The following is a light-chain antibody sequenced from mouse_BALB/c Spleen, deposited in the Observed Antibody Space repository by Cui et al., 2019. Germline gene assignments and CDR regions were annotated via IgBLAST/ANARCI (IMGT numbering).Light chain of an antibody. Sequence: DIQMTQSPASLSAPVGATVTITCRASRTIHNYLAWYQQKQGNSPQLLIYNAKTLADGVPSRFSGSGSGTQYSLKINSLQPEDFGSYYCQHFWSTPPTFGSGTKLEIK. J-gene: IGKJ4*01. CDR1: RTIHNY. CDR2: NAK. CDR3: QHFWSTPPT. V-gene: IGKV12-41*01.